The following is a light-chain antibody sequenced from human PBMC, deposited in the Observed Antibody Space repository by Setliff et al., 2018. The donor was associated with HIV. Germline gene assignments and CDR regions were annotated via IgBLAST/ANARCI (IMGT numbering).Light chain of an antibody. CDR3: QSYDNSVSGV. Sequence: QSVLTQPPSVSGAPGQMVTISCTGSSSNIGAGYDVHWYQQLPGTAPKLLIYGNTNRPSGVPDRFSGSKSGTSASLAITGLQAEDEADYYCQSYDNSVSGVFGGGTKVTVL. V-gene: IGLV1-40*01. CDR2: GNT. J-gene: IGLJ3*02. CDR1: SSNIGAGYD.